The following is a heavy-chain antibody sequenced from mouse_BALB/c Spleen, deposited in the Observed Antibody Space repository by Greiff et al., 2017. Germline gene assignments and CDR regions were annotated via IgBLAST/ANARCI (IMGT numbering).Heavy chain of an antibody. J-gene: IGHJ3*01. Sequence: EVKLQESGAELVRPGALVKLSCKASGFNIKDYYMHWVKQRPEQGLEWIGWIDPENGNTIYDPKFQGKASITADTSSNTAYLQLSSLTSEDTAVYYCARWATATAYWGQGTLVTVSA. CDR3: ARWATATAY. D-gene: IGHD1-2*01. V-gene: IGHV14-1*02. CDR2: IDPENGNT. CDR1: GFNIKDYY.